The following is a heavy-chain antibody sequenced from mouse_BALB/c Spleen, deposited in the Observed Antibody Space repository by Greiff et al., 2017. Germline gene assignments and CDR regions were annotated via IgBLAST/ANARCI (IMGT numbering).Heavy chain of an antibody. V-gene: IGHV10-1*02. CDR2: IRSKSNNYAT. J-gene: IGHJ2*01. Sequence: EVQGVESGGGLVQPKGSLKLSCAASGFTFNTYAMNWVRQAPGKGLEWVARIRSKSNNYATYYADSVKDRFTISRDDSQSMLYLQMNNLKTEDTAMYYCVRGVIYFDYWGQGTTLTVSS. D-gene: IGHD2-13*01. CDR1: GFTFNTYA. CDR3: VRGVIYFDY.